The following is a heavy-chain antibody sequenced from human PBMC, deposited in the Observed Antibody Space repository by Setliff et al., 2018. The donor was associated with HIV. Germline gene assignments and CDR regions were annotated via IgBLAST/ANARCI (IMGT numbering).Heavy chain of an antibody. J-gene: IGHJ4*01. CDR2: IYYSGST. CDR1: AGSLRSSTYY. V-gene: IGHV4-39*01. D-gene: IGHD3-22*01. CDR3: ARLMHYYDSFWVLWRENYFDS. Sequence: SETLSLTCTVSAGSLRSSTYYWAWIRQPPGKGLEWIGTIYYSGSTYYNPSLKSRATISVDTSKSQFSLKLSSVTAADTAVYYCARLMHYYDSFWVLWRENYFDSWGRGTLVTVSS.